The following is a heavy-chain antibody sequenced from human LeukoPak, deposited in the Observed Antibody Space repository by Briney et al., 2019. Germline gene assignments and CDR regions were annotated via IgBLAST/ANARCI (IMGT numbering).Heavy chain of an antibody. D-gene: IGHD3-10*01. CDR2: ISGSGGST. CDR3: AKDRLRGGLGMDV. J-gene: IGHJ6*04. Sequence: GSLRLSCAASGFTFSNYEMNWVRQAPGKGLEWVSAISGSGGSTYYADSVKGRFTISRDNSKNTLYLQMNSLRAEDTAVYYCAKDRLRGGLGMDVWGKGTTVTVSS. V-gene: IGHV3-23*01. CDR1: GFTFSNYE.